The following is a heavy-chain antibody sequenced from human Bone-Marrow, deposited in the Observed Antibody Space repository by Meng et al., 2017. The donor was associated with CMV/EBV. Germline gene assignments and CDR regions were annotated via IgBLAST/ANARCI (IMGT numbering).Heavy chain of an antibody. J-gene: IGHJ6*01. CDR1: GYTFTSYY. Sequence: ASVKVSCKASGYTFTSYYMHWVRQAPGQGLEWMGIINPSGGSTSYAQKFQGRVTMTRDTSTSTVYMELSSLRSEDTAVYYCATTNRGGSGSYWDNGYYYYGMDVWGQGTTVTGSS. CDR3: ATTNRGGSGSYWDNGYYYYGMDV. CDR2: INPSGGST. V-gene: IGHV1-46*01. D-gene: IGHD3-10*01.